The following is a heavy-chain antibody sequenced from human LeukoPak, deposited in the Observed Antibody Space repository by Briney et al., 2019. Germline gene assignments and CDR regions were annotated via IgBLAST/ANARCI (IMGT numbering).Heavy chain of an antibody. D-gene: IGHD3-16*01. J-gene: IGHJ6*02. CDR2: INPSGGST. CDR1: GYTFTSYY. V-gene: IGHV1-46*01. CDR3: ARAVLGGASDV. Sequence: ASVKVSCKASGYTFTSYYMHWVRQAPGQGLEWMGIINPSGGSTSYAQKFQGRVTMTWDTSTSTVYMELSSLRSEDTAVYYCARAVLGGASDVWGHGTTVTVSS.